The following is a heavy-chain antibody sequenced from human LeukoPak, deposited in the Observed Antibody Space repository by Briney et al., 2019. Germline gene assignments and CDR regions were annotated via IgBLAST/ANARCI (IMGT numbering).Heavy chain of an antibody. Sequence: SQTLSLTCTVSGGSISSGSYYWSWIRQPAGKGLEWIGRIYTSGSTNYNPSLKSRVTISVDTSKNQFSLKLSSVTGADTAVYYCARVDYYYMDVWGKGTTVTVSS. V-gene: IGHV4-61*02. J-gene: IGHJ6*03. CDR2: IYTSGST. CDR1: GGSISSGSYY. CDR3: ARVDYYYMDV.